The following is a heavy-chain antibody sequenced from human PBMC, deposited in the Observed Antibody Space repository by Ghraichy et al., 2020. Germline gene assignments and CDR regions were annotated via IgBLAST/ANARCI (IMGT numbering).Heavy chain of an antibody. CDR3: ARDPDYGSINWFDP. J-gene: IGHJ5*02. CDR1: GYTFTGYY. Sequence: ASVKVSCKASGYTFTGYYMHWVRQTPGQGLEWMGRINPNSGGTNYAQKFQGRVTMTRDTSISTAYMELSRLRSDDTAVYYCARDPDYGSINWFDPWGQGTLVTVS. CDR2: INPNSGGT. V-gene: IGHV1-2*06. D-gene: IGHD4-17*01.